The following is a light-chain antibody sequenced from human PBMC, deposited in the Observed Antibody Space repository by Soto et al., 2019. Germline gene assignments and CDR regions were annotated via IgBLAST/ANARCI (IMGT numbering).Light chain of an antibody. Sequence: EIVLTQSPGTLSLAPGERATLSCSASQSVSSSYLAWYQQKPGQAPRLLIYGASSRATGIPDRFSGSGSGTDFTLTISRLEPEEFAVYYCQHKTFGGGTKVEIK. J-gene: IGKJ4*01. V-gene: IGKV3-20*01. CDR3: QHKT. CDR2: GAS. CDR1: QSVSSSY.